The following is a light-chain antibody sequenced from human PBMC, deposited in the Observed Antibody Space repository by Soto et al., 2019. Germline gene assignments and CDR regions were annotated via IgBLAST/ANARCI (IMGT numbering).Light chain of an antibody. V-gene: IGKV1-27*01. CDR1: QDISYY. CDR2: GAS. CDR3: QQYGTSPVT. Sequence: DIQMTQSPSSLSASVGDRVTITCRANQDISYYLAWYQQKQGKVPKLLIYGASTLQSGVPSRFSGSGSGTDFTLTISSLQPEDIAVYHCQQYGTSPVTFGQGTRLEI. J-gene: IGKJ5*01.